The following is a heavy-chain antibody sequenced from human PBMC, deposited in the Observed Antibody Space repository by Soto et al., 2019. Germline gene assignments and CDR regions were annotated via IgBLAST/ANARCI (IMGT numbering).Heavy chain of an antibody. Sequence: ASVKVSCKASGGTFSSYTISWVRQAPGQGLEWMGRIIPILGIANYAQKFQGRVTITADKSTSTAYMELSSLRSEDTAVYYCAILRGPEDYYYYYYMDVWGKGTTVTVSS. V-gene: IGHV1-69*02. J-gene: IGHJ6*03. D-gene: IGHD2-15*01. CDR2: IIPILGIA. CDR3: AILRGPEDYYYYYYMDV. CDR1: GGTFSSYT.